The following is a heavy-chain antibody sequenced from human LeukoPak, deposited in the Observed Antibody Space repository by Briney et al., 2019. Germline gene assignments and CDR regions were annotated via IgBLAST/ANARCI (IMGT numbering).Heavy chain of an antibody. D-gene: IGHD1-26*01. Sequence: ASVKVSCKASGGTFSSYAISWVRQAPGQGLEWMGGIIPIFGTANYAQKFQGSVTITADESTSTAYMELSSLRSEDTAVYYCARTYSGSYYFDYWGQGTLVTVSS. CDR1: GGTFSSYA. CDR2: IIPIFGTA. J-gene: IGHJ4*02. V-gene: IGHV1-69*13. CDR3: ARTYSGSYYFDY.